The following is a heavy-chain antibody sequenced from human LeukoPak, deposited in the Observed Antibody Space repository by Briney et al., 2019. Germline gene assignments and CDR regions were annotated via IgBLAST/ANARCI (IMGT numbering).Heavy chain of an antibody. CDR2: ISGSGGTT. Sequence: GGSLRLSCAASGFTFSIYAMSWVRQAPGKGLEWVSAISGSGGTTYYADSVKGRFTISRDNSKNTLYLQMNSLRAEDTAVYYYARSTPTVVTFMDYWGQGTLVTVSS. CDR3: ARSTPTVVTFMDY. CDR1: GFTFSIYA. J-gene: IGHJ4*02. D-gene: IGHD4-23*01. V-gene: IGHV3-23*01.